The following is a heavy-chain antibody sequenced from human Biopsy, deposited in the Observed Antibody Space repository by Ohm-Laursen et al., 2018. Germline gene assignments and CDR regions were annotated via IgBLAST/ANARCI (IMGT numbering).Heavy chain of an antibody. V-gene: IGHV3-7*04. D-gene: IGHD3-22*01. CDR3: ARGSHYHDGSGFYSFDN. Sequence: SLRLSCTASGFSFSTYWMTWVRQAPGKGLEWVANIQKDGNGKYYVDSVKGRFTISRDNDKNPLSLQMTNLRAEDTAVYYCARGSHYHDGSGFYSFDNWGQGTLVTVSS. CDR1: GFSFSTYW. J-gene: IGHJ4*02. CDR2: IQKDGNGK.